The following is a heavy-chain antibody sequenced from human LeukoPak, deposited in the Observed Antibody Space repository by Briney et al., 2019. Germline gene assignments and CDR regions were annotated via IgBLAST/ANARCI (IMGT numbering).Heavy chain of an antibody. J-gene: IGHJ4*02. CDR2: IRSKAYGGTT. CDR1: GFTFSSYA. V-gene: IGHV3-49*04. CDR3: TRSSGSDWGYFDY. Sequence: PGGSLRLSCAASGFTFSSYAMHWVRQAPGKGLEWVGFIRSKAYGGTTEYAASVKGRFTISRDDSKSIAYLQMNSLKTEDTAVYYCTRSSGSDWGYFDYWGQGTLVTVSS. D-gene: IGHD1-26*01.